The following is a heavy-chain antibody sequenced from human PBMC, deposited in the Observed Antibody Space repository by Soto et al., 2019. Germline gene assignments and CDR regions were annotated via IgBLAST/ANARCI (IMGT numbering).Heavy chain of an antibody. CDR2: IYYSGST. CDR1: GGSISSYY. Sequence: PSETLSLTCTVSGGSISSYYWSWIRQPPGKGLEWIGYIYYSGSTNYNPSLKSRVTISVDTSKNQFSLKLSPVTAADTAVYYCARERRYFDWFKAYYYGMDVWGQGTTVTVSS. J-gene: IGHJ6*02. V-gene: IGHV4-59*01. CDR3: ARERRYFDWFKAYYYGMDV. D-gene: IGHD3-9*01.